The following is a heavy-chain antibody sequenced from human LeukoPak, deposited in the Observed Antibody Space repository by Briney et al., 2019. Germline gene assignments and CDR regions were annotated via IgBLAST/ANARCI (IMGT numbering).Heavy chain of an antibody. Sequence: SETLPLTCTVSGDSISTYYWSWIRQPPGKGLEWIGYIYSDGSTNYNPSLKSRVTMSVDTSKNQFSLKLKSETAADTTVYYCARLRGAVAGTGRGFDSWGQGALVTVSS. V-gene: IGHV4-59*08. D-gene: IGHD6-19*01. CDR2: IYSDGST. J-gene: IGHJ4*02. CDR1: GDSISTYY. CDR3: ARLRGAVAGTGRGFDS.